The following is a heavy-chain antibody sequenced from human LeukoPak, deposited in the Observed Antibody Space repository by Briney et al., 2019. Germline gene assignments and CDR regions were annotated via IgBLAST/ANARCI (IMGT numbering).Heavy chain of an antibody. V-gene: IGHV1-2*02. CDR1: GYTFTGYY. D-gene: IGHD1-26*01. CDR2: INPNSGGT. J-gene: IGHJ3*02. Sequence: GASVKVSCKASGYTFTGYYMHWVRQAPGQGLEWMGWINPNSGGTNYAQKFQGRVTMTRDMSISTAYMELSRLRSDDTAVYYCARGGSGSYPDGNAFDIWGQGTMVTVSS. CDR3: ARGGSGSYPDGNAFDI.